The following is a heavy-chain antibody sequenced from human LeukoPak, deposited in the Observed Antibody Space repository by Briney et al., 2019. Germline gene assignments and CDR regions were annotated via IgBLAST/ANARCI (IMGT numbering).Heavy chain of an antibody. Sequence: ASVKVSCKVSGYTLTELSMHWVRQAPGKGLEWMGGFDPEDDETIYAQNFQGRVTMTADTSTDTAYMEPSSLRSEDTAVYYCATLAFNYFGSGTYYTNRKTDYWGQGTLVTVSS. J-gene: IGHJ4*02. V-gene: IGHV1-24*01. CDR1: GYTLTELS. CDR2: FDPEDDET. D-gene: IGHD3-10*01. CDR3: ATLAFNYFGSGTYYTNRKTDY.